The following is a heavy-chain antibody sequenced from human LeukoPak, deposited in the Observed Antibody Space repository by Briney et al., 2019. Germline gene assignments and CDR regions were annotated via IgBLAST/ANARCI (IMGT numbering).Heavy chain of an antibody. D-gene: IGHD2-2*01. CDR1: GGSVSSTDYY. Sequence: SETLSLTCTVSGGSVSSTDYYWSWIRQHPGQGLEWIGYMHSSGSTFYNPSLKSRVTISVDTSKNQFSLKLISVTAADTAVYYCARARCSRTGCYSNFDYWGQGTLVTVSS. J-gene: IGHJ4*02. CDR3: ARARCSRTGCYSNFDY. CDR2: MHSSGST. V-gene: IGHV4-31*03.